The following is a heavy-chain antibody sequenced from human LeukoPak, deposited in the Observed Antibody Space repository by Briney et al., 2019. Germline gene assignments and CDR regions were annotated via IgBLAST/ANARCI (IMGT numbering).Heavy chain of an antibody. V-gene: IGHV3-21*01. Sequence: GGSLRLSCAASGFTFSTYIMNWVRQTPGKGLEWVSSIGTSTSYIYYADSVKGRFTISRDNAKNSLYLQMNSLTAEDTAVHYCVRAHHPGGWFDPWGQGTLVTVSS. CDR1: GFTFSTYI. CDR3: VRAHHPGGWFDP. J-gene: IGHJ5*02. CDR2: IGTSTSYI. D-gene: IGHD3-10*01.